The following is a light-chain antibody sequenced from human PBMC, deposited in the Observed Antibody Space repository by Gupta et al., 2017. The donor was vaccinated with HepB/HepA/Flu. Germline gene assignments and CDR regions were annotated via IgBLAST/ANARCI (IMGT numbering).Light chain of an antibody. CDR3: QQRSNWPPTFT. CDR1: QSLSSNF. CDR2: AAS. J-gene: IGKJ3*01. Sequence: EIVLTQSPGTLSLSPGERATLSCRASQSLSSNFLAWYQHKPGQAPRLLIYAASSRATGIPDRFGGSGAGTDFTLTISRLEPEDFAVYYCQQRSNWPPTFTFGPGTKVDFK. V-gene: IGKV3D-20*02.